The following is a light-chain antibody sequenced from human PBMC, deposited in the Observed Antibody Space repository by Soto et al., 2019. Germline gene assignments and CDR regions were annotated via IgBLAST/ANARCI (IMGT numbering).Light chain of an antibody. CDR3: QQSFSIPRT. V-gene: IGKV1-39*01. CDR1: QAISNS. CDR2: AAS. J-gene: IGKJ2*02. Sequence: DIQMTQSPSSLSASVGDTVTITCRASQAISNSLHWYQHKSGKAPTLLIYAASTLHSGVPSRFSGSGSGTDFTLTITSLQPEDFATYFCQQSFSIPRTFGQGTQLEIK.